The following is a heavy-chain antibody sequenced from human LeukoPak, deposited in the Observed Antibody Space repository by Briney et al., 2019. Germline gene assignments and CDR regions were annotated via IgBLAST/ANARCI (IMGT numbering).Heavy chain of an antibody. CDR3: AKGSVDCGGDCYEYYFDY. Sequence: GGSLRLSCAASGFTFSSYGMHWVRQAPGKGLEWVAFIRYDGSNKYYADSVKGRFTISRDNSKNTLYLQMNSLRAEDTAVYYCAKGSVDCGGDCYEYYFDYWGQGTLVSVSS. CDR1: GFTFSSYG. J-gene: IGHJ4*02. CDR2: IRYDGSNK. V-gene: IGHV3-30*02. D-gene: IGHD2-21*02.